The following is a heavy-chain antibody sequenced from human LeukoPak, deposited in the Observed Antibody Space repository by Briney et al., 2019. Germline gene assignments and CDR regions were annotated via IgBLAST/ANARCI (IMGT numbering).Heavy chain of an antibody. V-gene: IGHV3-21*01. D-gene: IGHD2-2*01. CDR2: ISSSSSYI. Sequence: GGSLRLSCAASGFTFSSYSMNWVRQAPGKGLEWVSSISSSSSYIYYADSVEGRFTISRDNAKNSLYLQMNSLRAEDTAVYYCAREADIVVVPASDVWGKGTTVTVSS. CDR3: AREADIVVVPASDV. J-gene: IGHJ6*04. CDR1: GFTFSSYS.